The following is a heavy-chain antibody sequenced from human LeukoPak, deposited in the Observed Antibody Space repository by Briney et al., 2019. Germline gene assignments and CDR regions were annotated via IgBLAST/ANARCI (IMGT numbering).Heavy chain of an antibody. V-gene: IGHV4-59*01. J-gene: IGHJ4*02. CDR2: IYHSGNT. D-gene: IGHD6-13*01. CDR1: GGSISTYY. CDR3: ARTGSWYYYFDY. Sequence: SGTLSLTCTVSGGSISTYYWTWIRQPPGKGLGWIGYIYHSGNTNYNPSLKSRVTISVDTSKNQFSLKLNSVTAADTAVYYCARTGSWYYYFDYWGQGTLVTVSS.